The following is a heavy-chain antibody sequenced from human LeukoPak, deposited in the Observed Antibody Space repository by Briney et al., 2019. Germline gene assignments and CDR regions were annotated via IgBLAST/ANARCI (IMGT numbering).Heavy chain of an antibody. CDR2: IYYSGST. V-gene: IGHV4-59*11. D-gene: IGHD5-18*01. J-gene: IGHJ5*02. Sequence: SETLSLTCTVSGGSISRHYWSWIRQPPGKGLEWIGYIYYSGSTNYNPSLKSRVTISVDTSKNQFSLKLSSVTAADTAVYYCARGGYSYVQNWFDPWGQGTLVTVSS. CDR3: ARGGYSYVQNWFDP. CDR1: GGSISRHY.